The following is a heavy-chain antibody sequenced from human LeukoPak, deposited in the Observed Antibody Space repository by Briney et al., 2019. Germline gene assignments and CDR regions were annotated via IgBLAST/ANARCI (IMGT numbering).Heavy chain of an antibody. J-gene: IGHJ4*02. V-gene: IGHV3-30*02. D-gene: IGHD3-16*01. CDR2: IRYDGSNK. Sequence: GGSLRLSCAASGFTFSSYGMHWVRQAPGKGLEWVAFIRYDGSNKYYADSVKGRFTISRDNSKNTLYLQMNSLRAEDTAVYYCAKAGPSMEGGNYYWGQGTLVTVSS. CDR1: GFTFSSYG. CDR3: AKAGPSMEGGNYY.